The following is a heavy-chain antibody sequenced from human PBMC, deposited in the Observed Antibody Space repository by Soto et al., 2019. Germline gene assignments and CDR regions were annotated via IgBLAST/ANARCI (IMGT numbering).Heavy chain of an antibody. V-gene: IGHV4-4*02. CDR2: IYHSGST. CDR3: ARRSYDYIWGSYRYIPHFDY. CDR1: SGSISSSNW. D-gene: IGHD3-16*02. J-gene: IGHJ4*02. Sequence: QVQLQESGPGLVKPSGTLSLTCAVSSGSISSSNWWSWVRQPPGKGLEWIGEIYHSGSTNYNPSLKSRVTISVDKSKNQFPLKLSSVTAADTAVYYCARRSYDYIWGSYRYIPHFDYWGQGTLVTVSS.